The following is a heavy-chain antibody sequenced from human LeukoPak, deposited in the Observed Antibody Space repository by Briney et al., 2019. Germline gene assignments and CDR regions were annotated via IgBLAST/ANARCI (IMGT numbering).Heavy chain of an antibody. D-gene: IGHD3-16*02. V-gene: IGHV3-48*03. CDR3: AKDNVGGVIASFDY. CDR2: ISSSGSTI. J-gene: IGHJ4*02. CDR1: GFTFSSYE. Sequence: GGSLRLSCAASGFTFSSYEMNWVRQAPGKGLEWVSYISSSGSTIYYADSVKGRFTISRDNSKNTLYLQMNSPRAEDTAVYYCAKDNVGGVIASFDYWGQGTLVTVSS.